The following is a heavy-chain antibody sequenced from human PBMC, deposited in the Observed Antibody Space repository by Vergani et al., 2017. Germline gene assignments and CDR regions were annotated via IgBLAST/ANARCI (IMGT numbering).Heavy chain of an antibody. V-gene: IGHV1-69-2*01. CDR3: ATPQTVTTGGMEV. D-gene: IGHD4-17*01. J-gene: IGHJ6*02. Sequence: EVQLVQSGAEVKKPGATMKISCKVSGYTSTDHYTHWVKQAPGKGLEWMGLVDSEDGETIYAEKFKGRVTIAADTSTDTAHLELSSLRSEDTAGYYCATPQTVTTGGMEVWGQGTTVIVSS. CDR2: VDSEDGET. CDR1: GYTSTDHY.